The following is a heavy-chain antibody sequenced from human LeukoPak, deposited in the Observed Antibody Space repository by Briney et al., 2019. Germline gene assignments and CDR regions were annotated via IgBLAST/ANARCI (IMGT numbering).Heavy chain of an antibody. D-gene: IGHD3-3*01. Sequence: SVKVSCKASGGTFSSYAISWVRQAPGQGLEWMGGIIPIFGTANYAQKFQGRVTITADESTSTAYMELSSLRSEDTAVYYCARGSDDFGVVIKGYYYYYMDVWGKGATVTVSS. J-gene: IGHJ6*03. CDR3: ARGSDDFGVVIKGYYYYYMDV. CDR2: IIPIFGTA. CDR1: GGTFSSYA. V-gene: IGHV1-69*01.